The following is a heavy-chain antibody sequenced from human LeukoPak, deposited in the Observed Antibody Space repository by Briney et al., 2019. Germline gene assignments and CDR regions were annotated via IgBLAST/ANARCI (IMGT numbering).Heavy chain of an antibody. CDR1: GYTFTNYY. V-gene: IGHV1-46*01. D-gene: IGHD7-27*01. Sequence: GASVKVSCKASGYTFTNYYMYWVRQAPGQGLEWMGIINPSGGSTTYAQKFQGRVTMTRDTSTSTVYMELSSLRSEDTAVYYCARVNTGNWFDPRGQGTLVTVSS. J-gene: IGHJ5*02. CDR2: INPSGGST. CDR3: ARVNTGNWFDP.